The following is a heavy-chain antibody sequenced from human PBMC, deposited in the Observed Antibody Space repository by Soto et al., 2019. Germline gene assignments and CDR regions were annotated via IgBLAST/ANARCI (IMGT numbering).Heavy chain of an antibody. J-gene: IGHJ5*02. CDR3: ARRVPNPRWEERWFDP. D-gene: IGHD1-26*01. Sequence: QVQLQESGPGLVNPSGTLSLTCAVSGGSISSSNWWSWVRQPPGKGLEWIGEIYHSGSTNYNPSLKSRVTISVDKSKSQFSLKLSSVTAADTAVYYCARRVPNPRWEERWFDPWGQGTLVTVSS. V-gene: IGHV4-4*02. CDR1: GGSISSSNW. CDR2: IYHSGST.